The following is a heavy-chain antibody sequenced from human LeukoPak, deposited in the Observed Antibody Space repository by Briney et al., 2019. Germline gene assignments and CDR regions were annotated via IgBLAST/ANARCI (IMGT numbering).Heavy chain of an antibody. V-gene: IGHV3-73*01. D-gene: IGHD1-1*01. CDR3: AKGANWNFRTADRLDP. CDR1: GFTFSGSA. Sequence: GGSLRLSCAASGFTFSGSAMHWVRQASGKGLEWVGRIRSKANSYATAYAASVKGRFTISRDDSKNTAYLQMNSLRAEDTALYYCAKGANWNFRTADRLDPWGQGTLVTVSS. J-gene: IGHJ5*02. CDR2: IRSKANSYAT.